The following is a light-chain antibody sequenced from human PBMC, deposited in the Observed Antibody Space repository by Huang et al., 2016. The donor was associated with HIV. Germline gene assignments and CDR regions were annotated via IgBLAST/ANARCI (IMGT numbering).Light chain of an antibody. CDR2: WAS. CDR3: QQHYGRQST. CDR1: QSLLYLSNNKNY. V-gene: IGKV4-1*01. J-gene: IGKJ1*01. Sequence: IVMTQSPESLAVSLGERASINCKSSQSLLYLSNNKNYLAWYQKKQGHPPTLLIYWASVRDVGVPERFSGGGSGTNFTLTINSLQADDVAVYYCQQHYGRQSTFGQGT.